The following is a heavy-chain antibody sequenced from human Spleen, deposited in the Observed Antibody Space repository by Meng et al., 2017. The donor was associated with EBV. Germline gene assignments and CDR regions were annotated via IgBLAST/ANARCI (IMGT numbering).Heavy chain of an antibody. CDR1: GVNFNDHT. D-gene: IGHD3-22*01. Sequence: LCGLGVGFVKLGGFRSLSLAVLGVNFNDHTVSWIRQSPGKGLEWLSDTSSAGTTIYYAESVKGRFTVSRDNAKNSLYLQMNSLRAEDTAVYYCARSYDSTGYTTSWGQGTLVTVSS. J-gene: IGHJ5*02. CDR2: TSSAGTTI. V-gene: IGHV3-11*01. CDR3: ARSYDSTGYTTS.